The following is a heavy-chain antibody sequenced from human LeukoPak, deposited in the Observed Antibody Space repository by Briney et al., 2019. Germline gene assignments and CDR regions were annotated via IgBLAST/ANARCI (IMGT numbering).Heavy chain of an antibody. CDR1: GFTFSTYA. D-gene: IGHD3-10*01. CDR3: ARTTNPHYYGSGSYALGY. CDR2: ISYDGSNK. V-gene: IGHV3-30-3*01. J-gene: IGHJ4*02. Sequence: GRSLRLSCAASGFTFSTYAMHWVRQGPGKGLEWVAVISYDGSNKYYADSVKGRFTISRDNSKNTLYLQMSSLSAEDTAVYYCARTTNPHYYGSGSYALGYWGQGTLVTVPS.